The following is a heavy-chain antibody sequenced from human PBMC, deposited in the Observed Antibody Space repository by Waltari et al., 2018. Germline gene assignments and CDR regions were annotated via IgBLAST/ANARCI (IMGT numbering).Heavy chain of an antibody. Sequence: QVQLVQSDSELKKPGASVTIACKASGYTFTNFAIDWLRQAPGQGLEWMGWISTATGNPTYARDFTGRFDFSLDTSVSTAYLQISSLKTEDTAVYFCARDRVVGATDWGYWGQGTLVTVSS. J-gene: IGHJ4*02. D-gene: IGHD1-26*01. CDR2: ISTATGNP. CDR3: ARDRVVGATDWGY. V-gene: IGHV7-4-1*02. CDR1: GYTFTNFA.